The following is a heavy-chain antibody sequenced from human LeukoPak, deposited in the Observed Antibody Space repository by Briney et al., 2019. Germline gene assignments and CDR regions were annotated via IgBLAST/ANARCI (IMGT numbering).Heavy chain of an antibody. CDR2: INPSGGST. CDR3: AREPYYDFWSGYPYYYGMDV. J-gene: IGHJ6*02. Sequence: AAVTVSYKESGYTFTTYYMQWVRQAPGEGLERMGIINPSGGSTSYAQKFQGRVTMTRDTSTSTVYMELSSLRSEDTAVYYCAREPYYDFWSGYPYYYGMDVWGQGTTVTVSS. V-gene: IGHV1-46*01. CDR1: GYTFTTYY. D-gene: IGHD3-3*01.